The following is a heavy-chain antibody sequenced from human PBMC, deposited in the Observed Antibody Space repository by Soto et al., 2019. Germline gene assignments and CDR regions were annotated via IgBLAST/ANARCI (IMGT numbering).Heavy chain of an antibody. CDR3: GKILPHDGFDI. V-gene: IGHV3-74*01. CDR1: GFTFSTYW. Sequence: GGSLRLSCAASGFTFSTYWMHWVRQTPGKGLGWVTRINSDGSSTSYADSVKGRFTISRDNTRNTLHLQMNSLRVEDTAVYDCGKILPHDGFDIWGQGTMVTVSS. J-gene: IGHJ3*02. CDR2: INSDGSST.